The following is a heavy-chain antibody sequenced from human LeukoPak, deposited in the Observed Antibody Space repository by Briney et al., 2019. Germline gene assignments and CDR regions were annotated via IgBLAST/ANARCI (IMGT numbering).Heavy chain of an antibody. CDR2: IYYSGST. CDR1: GGSISSYY. V-gene: IGHV4-59*01. Sequence: SETLSLTCTVSGGSISSYYWSWIRQPPGRGLEWIGYIYYSGSTNYNPSLKSRVTISVDTSKNQFSLKLSSVTPADTAVYYCAREAYASGSFRTDYYYMDVWGRGTTVTISS. CDR3: AREAYASGSFRTDYYYMDV. J-gene: IGHJ6*03. D-gene: IGHD3-10*01.